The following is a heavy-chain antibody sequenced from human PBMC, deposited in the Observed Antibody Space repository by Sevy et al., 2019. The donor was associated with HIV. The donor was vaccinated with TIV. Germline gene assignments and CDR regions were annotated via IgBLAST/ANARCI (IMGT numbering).Heavy chain of an antibody. Sequence: GGSLRLSCKGSGYSFTSYWIAWVRQMPGKDLECMGIIYPGDSETRYSPSFQGQVTISADKSISTAYVQWSSLKASDSAMYYCARLKQPFYYHYGMDVWGQGTTVTVSS. CDR3: ARLKQPFYYHYGMDV. CDR2: IYPGDSET. V-gene: IGHV5-51*01. CDR1: GYSFTSYW. J-gene: IGHJ6*02. D-gene: IGHD6-13*01.